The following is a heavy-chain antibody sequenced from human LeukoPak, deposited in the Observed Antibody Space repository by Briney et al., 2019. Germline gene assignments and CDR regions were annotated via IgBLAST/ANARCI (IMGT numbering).Heavy chain of an antibody. J-gene: IGHJ6*02. Sequence: ASVKVSCTASGYTFTSYYMHWVRQAPGQGLEWMGIINPSGGSTSYAQKFQGRVTMTRDTSTSTVYMELSSLRSEDTAVYYCARDAASSFWSGYAYYYYGMDVWGQGTTVTVSS. CDR1: GYTFTSYY. CDR3: ARDAASSFWSGYAYYYYGMDV. D-gene: IGHD3-3*01. V-gene: IGHV1-46*01. CDR2: INPSGGST.